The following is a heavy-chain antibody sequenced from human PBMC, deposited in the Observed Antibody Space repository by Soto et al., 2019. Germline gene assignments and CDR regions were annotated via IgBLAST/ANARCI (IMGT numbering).Heavy chain of an antibody. Sequence: ASVKVSCKASGSSFPDCHIHWVRQAPGQGLEWLGRINPKSGGTSTAQKFQGWVTMTTDTYISTASMELTRMTSDDTAIYYCARGDSTDCSNGVCSFFYNHDMDVWGQGTTVTVSS. CDR2: INPKSGGT. CDR1: GSSFPDCH. J-gene: IGHJ6*02. CDR3: ARGDSTDCSNGVCSFFYNHDMDV. D-gene: IGHD2-8*01. V-gene: IGHV1-2*04.